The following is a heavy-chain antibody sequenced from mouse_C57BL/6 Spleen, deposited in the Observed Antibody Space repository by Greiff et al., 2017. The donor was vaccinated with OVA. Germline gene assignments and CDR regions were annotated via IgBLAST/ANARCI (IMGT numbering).Heavy chain of an antibody. D-gene: IGHD2-2*01. CDR3: TTGWLRRGFAY. J-gene: IGHJ3*01. CDR2: IDSENGDP. CDR1: GFNIKDDY. Sequence: VQLKESGAELVRPGASVKLSCTASGFNIKDDYMHWVKQRPEQGLEWIGWIDSENGDPEFASKFQGQAPITADTSSNTAYLQLSSLTSEGTAVYYCTTGWLRRGFAYWGQGTLVTVSA. V-gene: IGHV14-4*01.